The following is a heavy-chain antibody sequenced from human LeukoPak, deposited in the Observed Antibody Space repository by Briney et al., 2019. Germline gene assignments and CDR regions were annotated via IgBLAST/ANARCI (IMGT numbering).Heavy chain of an antibody. V-gene: IGHV3-30*03. CDR3: ARDLEGGFDY. J-gene: IGHJ4*02. CDR1: GFTFRIYG. Sequence: GGSLRLSCAASGFTFRIYGMHWVRQAPGKGLEWVAVISSDGHKKYYADSVKGRFTISRDNAKNSLYLRMNSLSAEDTAVYYCARDLEGGFDYWGQGTLVTVSS. D-gene: IGHD3-16*01. CDR2: ISSDGHKK.